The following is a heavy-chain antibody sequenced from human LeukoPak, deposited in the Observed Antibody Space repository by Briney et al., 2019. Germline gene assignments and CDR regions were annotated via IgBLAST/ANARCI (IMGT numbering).Heavy chain of an antibody. D-gene: IGHD1-1*01. CDR1: GFTFRNAW. J-gene: IGHJ4*02. CDR2: IKSKTDGGTT. Sequence: NAGGSLRLSCAASGFTFRNAWMSWVRQAPGKGLEWVGLIKSKTDGGTTDYAAPVKGRFIISRDDSKNTLYLQMNSLKTEDTAVYYCTTVTIKVYWGQGTLVTVSS. CDR3: TTVTIKVY. V-gene: IGHV3-15*01.